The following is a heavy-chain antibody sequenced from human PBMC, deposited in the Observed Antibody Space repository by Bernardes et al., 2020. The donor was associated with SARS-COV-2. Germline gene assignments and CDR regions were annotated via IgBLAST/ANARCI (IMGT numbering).Heavy chain of an antibody. V-gene: IGHV3-30*18. Sequence: GGSLRLSCAASGFIFSSYGMHWVRQAPGKGLEWVAVISYDGSNKYYADSVKGRFTISRDNSKNTLYLQMNSLRAEDTAVYYCAKDRSGSWYPELDYWGQGTLVTVSS. J-gene: IGHJ4*02. CDR1: GFIFSSYG. D-gene: IGHD6-13*01. CDR2: ISYDGSNK. CDR3: AKDRSGSWYPELDY.